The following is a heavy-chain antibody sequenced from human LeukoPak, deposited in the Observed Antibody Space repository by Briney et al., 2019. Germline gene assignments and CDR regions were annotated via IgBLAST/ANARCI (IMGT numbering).Heavy chain of an antibody. V-gene: IGHV4-61*05. J-gene: IGHJ4*02. CDR3: ARFEKFYDSGAHYLDY. D-gene: IGHD3-22*01. CDR1: GGSISSSSYY. Sequence: PSETLSLTCTVSGGSISSSSYYWGWIRQPPGKGLEWIGYIYYSGNTNYNPSLKSRVTMSVDTSKNQFSLKLNSVTAADTAVYYCARFEKFYDSGAHYLDYWGQGALVTVSS. CDR2: IYYSGNT.